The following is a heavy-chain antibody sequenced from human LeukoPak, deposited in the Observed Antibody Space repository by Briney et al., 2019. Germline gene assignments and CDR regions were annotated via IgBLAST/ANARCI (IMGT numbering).Heavy chain of an antibody. J-gene: IGHJ5*02. V-gene: IGHV4-59*01. Sequence: SETLPLTCTVSGGSISSYYWSWIRQPPGKGLEWIGYISYSGSTNFNPSLKSRVTISVDTYKNQFSLKLSSVTAADTAVYYCAREGTAGTNLNWFDPWGQGTLVTVSS. CDR2: ISYSGST. D-gene: IGHD1-1*01. CDR3: AREGTAGTNLNWFDP. CDR1: GGSISSYY.